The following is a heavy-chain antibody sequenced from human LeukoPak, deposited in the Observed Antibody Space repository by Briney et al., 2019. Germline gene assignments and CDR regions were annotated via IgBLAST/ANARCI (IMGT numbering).Heavy chain of an antibody. D-gene: IGHD6-19*01. CDR1: GGSITSHSW. CDR3: ASHVTVLGTRGFDY. CDR2: IYHGGDT. V-gene: IGHV4-4*02. J-gene: IGHJ4*02. Sequence: SETLSLTCAVSGGSITSHSWWSWVRQPPGKGLEWIGEIYHGGDTNYDPSVKSRVTMSVDKSKNHFSLSLRSVTAADTAIYYCASHVTVLGTRGFDYWGQGILVTVS.